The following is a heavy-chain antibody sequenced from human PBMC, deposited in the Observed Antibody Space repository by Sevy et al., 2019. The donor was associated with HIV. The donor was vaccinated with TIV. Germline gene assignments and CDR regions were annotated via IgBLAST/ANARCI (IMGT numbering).Heavy chain of an antibody. CDR1: GYSFTSYW. CDR3: ARHSGDDYVWGGYFDY. D-gene: IGHD3-16*01. Sequence: GESLKISCKGSGYSFTSYWISWVRQMPGKGLEWMGRIDPSDSYTNYSPSFQGHVTISADKSISTAYLQWSSLKASDTAMYYCARHSGDDYVWGGYFDYWGQGTLVTVSS. J-gene: IGHJ4*02. V-gene: IGHV5-10-1*01. CDR2: IDPSDSYT.